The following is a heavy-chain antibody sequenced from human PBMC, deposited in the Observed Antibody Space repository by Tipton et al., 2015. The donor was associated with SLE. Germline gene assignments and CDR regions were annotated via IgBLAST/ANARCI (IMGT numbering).Heavy chain of an antibody. CDR3: ARESPVAGTDNWLDP. D-gene: IGHD6-19*01. V-gene: IGHV4-38-2*02. CDR2: IYTSGGT. CDR1: CYYISSGYY. Sequence: TLSLTCVVSCYYISSGYYWGWIRPPPGKGVEWIGRIYTSGGTKYNPSLTSRVTMSVDWSKKQFSLKLSSVTVADTAVYYCARESPVAGTDNWLDPWGPGILVTVSS. J-gene: IGHJ5*02.